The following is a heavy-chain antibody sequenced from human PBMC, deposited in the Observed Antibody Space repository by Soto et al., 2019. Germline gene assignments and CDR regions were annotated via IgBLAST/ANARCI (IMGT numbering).Heavy chain of an antibody. CDR3: AMQRSGVVY. CDR1: GYSFTANS. Sequence: QVHLVQSGAEVKKPGASVRVSCKASGYSFTANSMHWVRQAPGEGLEWMGWINPNNGGTNYARKFQGWVTMTRDTSISTAYMDLTRLKSDETAVYYCAMQRSGVVYWGQGTLVTVSS. D-gene: IGHD6-25*01. J-gene: IGHJ4*02. CDR2: INPNNGGT. V-gene: IGHV1-2*04.